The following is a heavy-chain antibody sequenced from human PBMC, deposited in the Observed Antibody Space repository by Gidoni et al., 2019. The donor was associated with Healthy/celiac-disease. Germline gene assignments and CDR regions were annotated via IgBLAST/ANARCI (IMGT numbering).Heavy chain of an antibody. CDR3: ATVLCGGDCYSRQYYYYGMDV. CDR2: ISGSGGST. CDR1: GFTFSSYA. J-gene: IGHJ6*02. D-gene: IGHD2-21*02. Sequence: EVQLVESGGGLVQPGGSLSISCAASGFTFSSYALSWFRQAPGKGMEWVSAISGSGGSTYYADSVKGRFTISRDNSKNTLYLQMNSLRAEDTAVYYCATVLCGGDCYSRQYYYYGMDVWGQGTTVTVSS. V-gene: IGHV3-23*04.